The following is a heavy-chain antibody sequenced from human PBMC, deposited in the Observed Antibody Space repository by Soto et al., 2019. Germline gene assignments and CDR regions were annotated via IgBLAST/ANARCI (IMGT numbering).Heavy chain of an antibody. Sequence: QVQLVQSGAEVKKPGASVKVSCKASGYTFTSYGISWVRQAPGQGLEWMGWISAYNGNTNYAQKLQGSVTMTTATSTSTAYMELRSLRSDDTAVYYCARARGYDFWSGYYVARRGYYMDVWGKGTTVTVSS. J-gene: IGHJ6*03. CDR1: GYTFTSYG. CDR2: ISAYNGNT. V-gene: IGHV1-18*01. CDR3: ARARGYDFWSGYYVARRGYYMDV. D-gene: IGHD3-3*01.